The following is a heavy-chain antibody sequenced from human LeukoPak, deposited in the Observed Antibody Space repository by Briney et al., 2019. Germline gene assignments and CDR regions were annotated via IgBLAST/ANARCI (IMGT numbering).Heavy chain of an antibody. CDR2: ISSSSSYI. D-gene: IGHD2-2*01. CDR1: GFTFSSYS. V-gene: IGHV3-21*01. J-gene: IGHJ4*02. CDR3: ARALGSYCSSTSCLRDYYFDY. Sequence: PGGSLRLSCAASGFTFSSYSMNWVRQAPGKGLEWVSSISSSSSYIYYADSVKGLFTISRDNAKNSLYLQMNSLRAEDTAVYYCARALGSYCSSTSCLRDYYFDYWGQGTLVTVSS.